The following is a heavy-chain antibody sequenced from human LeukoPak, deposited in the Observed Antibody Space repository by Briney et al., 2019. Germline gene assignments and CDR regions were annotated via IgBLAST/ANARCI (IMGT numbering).Heavy chain of an antibody. V-gene: IGHV3-20*04. Sequence: GGSLRLSCAAPGFTFDDYGLIWVRQAPGKGLEWVSYITWNGGRTAYADSVKGRVTISRDNSKNTLYLQMGSLRAEDMAVYYCARAGDDYVWGSYRYPTYDYWGQGTLVTVSS. CDR3: ARAGDDYVWGSYRYPTYDY. CDR2: ITWNGGRT. J-gene: IGHJ4*02. D-gene: IGHD3-16*02. CDR1: GFTFDDYG.